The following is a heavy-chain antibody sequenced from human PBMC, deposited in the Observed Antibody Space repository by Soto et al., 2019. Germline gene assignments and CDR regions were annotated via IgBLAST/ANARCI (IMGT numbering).Heavy chain of an antibody. Sequence: SETLSLTCTVSGGSISSYDWSRIRQRPGKGLEWIGYIYYSGSTNYNPSVKIRVTISVYTSKNQFSLKLSSVTAADTAVYYCARESLYCSGGSCYSDWFDPWGQGSLVTVSS. D-gene: IGHD2-15*01. J-gene: IGHJ5*02. CDR3: ARESLYCSGGSCYSDWFDP. CDR2: IYYSGST. V-gene: IGHV4-59*01. CDR1: GGSISSYD.